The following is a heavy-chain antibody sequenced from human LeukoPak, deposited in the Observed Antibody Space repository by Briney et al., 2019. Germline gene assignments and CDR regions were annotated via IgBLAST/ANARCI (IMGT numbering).Heavy chain of an antibody. CDR1: GFTFSSYA. CDR2: ISYAGSNK. D-gene: IGHD4-17*01. CDR3: AREAAYGDYDY. Sequence: GGSLRLSCAASGFTFSSYAMHWVRQAPGKGLEWVAVISYAGSNKYYADSVKGRFTISRDNSKNTLYLQMNSLRAEDTAVYYCAREAAYGDYDYWGQGTLVTVSS. V-gene: IGHV3-30-3*01. J-gene: IGHJ4*02.